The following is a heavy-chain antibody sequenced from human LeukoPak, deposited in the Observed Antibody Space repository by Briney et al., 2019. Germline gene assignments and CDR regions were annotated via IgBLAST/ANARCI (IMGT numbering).Heavy chain of an antibody. J-gene: IGHJ4*02. D-gene: IGHD1-7*01. CDR3: ALLTGATSWVDY. CDR2: INPNSGGT. V-gene: IGHV1-2*02. CDR1: GYTFTSYD. Sequence: ASVKVSCKASGYTFTSYDINWVRQATGQGLEWMGWINPNSGGTNYAQKFQGRVTMTRDTSISTAYMELSRLRSDDTAVYYCALLTGATSWVDYWGQGTLVTVSS.